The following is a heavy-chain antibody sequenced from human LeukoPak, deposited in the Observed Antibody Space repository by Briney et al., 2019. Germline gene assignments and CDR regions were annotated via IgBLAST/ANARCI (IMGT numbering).Heavy chain of an antibody. J-gene: IGHJ4*02. Sequence: GGSLRLSCAASGFTFSSYAMSWVRQAPGKGLEWVSAISGSGGSTYYADSVKGRFTIPRDNSKNTLYLQMNSLRAEDTAVYYCAKRDSSSWYPDPFDYWGQGTLVTVSS. V-gene: IGHV3-23*01. CDR1: GFTFSSYA. D-gene: IGHD6-13*01. CDR3: AKRDSSSWYPDPFDY. CDR2: ISGSGGST.